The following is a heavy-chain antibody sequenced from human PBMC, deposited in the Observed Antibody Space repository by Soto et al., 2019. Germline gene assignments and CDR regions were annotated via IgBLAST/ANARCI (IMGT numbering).Heavy chain of an antibody. CDR3: ARVVCRSTPCYFPDWFDP. CDR1: ASSLSSQANY. Sequence: SVTLCFTGTVAASSLSSQANYWYWVRQGPGKGIEWIGTIYYGGSAYYTTSLMSRLTLSVGASMTSFSLKLTAVTAADSAVYYCARVVCRSTPCYFPDWFDPGGQETLVEVFS. D-gene: IGHD2-2*01. J-gene: IGHJ5*02. V-gene: IGHV4-31*03. CDR2: IYYGGSA.